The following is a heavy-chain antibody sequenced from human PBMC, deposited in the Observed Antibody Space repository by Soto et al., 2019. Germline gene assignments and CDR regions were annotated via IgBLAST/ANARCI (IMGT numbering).Heavy chain of an antibody. CDR3: ARDIGFDYVN. CDR1: GFTVRSYW. V-gene: IGHV3-7*01. D-gene: IGHD3-16*01. CDR2: IKEDGSEI. J-gene: IGHJ4*02. Sequence: PGGSLRLSCAVSGFTVRSYWLSWVPPAPGKGLEWVASIKEDGSEIYYLQSVRGRFAISRDSAGNALQLAMNYLSAEDTATYFCARDIGFDYVNWGQGTLVTVSS.